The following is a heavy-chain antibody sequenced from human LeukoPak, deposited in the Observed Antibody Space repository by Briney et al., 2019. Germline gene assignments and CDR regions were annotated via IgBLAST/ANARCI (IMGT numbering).Heavy chain of an antibody. CDR3: AKALNTFYYDSSRFDY. V-gene: IGHV3-30*18. Sequence: GGSLRLSCAASGFTFSSYGMHWVRQAPGKGLEWVAVISYDGSNKYYADSVKGRFTISRDNSKNTLYLQMNSLRAEDTAVYYCAKALNTFYYDSSRFDYWGQGTLVTVSS. J-gene: IGHJ4*02. D-gene: IGHD3-22*01. CDR2: ISYDGSNK. CDR1: GFTFSSYG.